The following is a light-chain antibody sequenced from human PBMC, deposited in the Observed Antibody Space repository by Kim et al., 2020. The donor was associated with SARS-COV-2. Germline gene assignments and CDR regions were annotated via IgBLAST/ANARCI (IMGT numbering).Light chain of an antibody. CDR2: DVD. CDR3: ASYTTAYTWV. Sequence: GQQITTSCTGPISDVGAYNFVSWFQHRPGTAPKLLIYDVDERPSGVSNRFFGSKSGKPASLTISGLQAEDEADYYCASYTTAYTWVFGGGTQLTVL. V-gene: IGLV2-14*03. J-gene: IGLJ3*02. CDR1: ISDVGAYNF.